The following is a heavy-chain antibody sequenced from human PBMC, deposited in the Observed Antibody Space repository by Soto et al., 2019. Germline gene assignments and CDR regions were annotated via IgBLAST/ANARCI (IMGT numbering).Heavy chain of an antibody. CDR1: GFTFTRYS. Sequence: PGGSLRLSCAASGFTFTRYSMNWVRQAPGKGLEWVSSISSTTNYIYYGDSMKGRFTISRDNAKNSLYLEMNSLRAEDTAVYYCARESQDLTSNFDYWGQGTLVTVSS. CDR3: ARESQDLTSNFDY. CDR2: ISSTTNYI. V-gene: IGHV3-21*06. J-gene: IGHJ4*02.